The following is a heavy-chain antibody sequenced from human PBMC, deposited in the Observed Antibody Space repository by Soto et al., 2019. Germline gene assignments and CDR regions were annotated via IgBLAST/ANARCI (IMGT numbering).Heavy chain of an antibody. Sequence: SVKVSCKASGGTFSSYAISWVRQAPGQGLEWMGGIIPIFGTASYAQKFQGRVTITADESTSTAYMELSSLRSEDTALYYCARDPRRITMTRGVLNWFDPWGQGTLVTVSS. CDR2: IIPIFGTA. D-gene: IGHD3-10*01. V-gene: IGHV1-69*13. CDR3: ARDPRRITMTRGVLNWFDP. J-gene: IGHJ5*02. CDR1: GGTFSSYA.